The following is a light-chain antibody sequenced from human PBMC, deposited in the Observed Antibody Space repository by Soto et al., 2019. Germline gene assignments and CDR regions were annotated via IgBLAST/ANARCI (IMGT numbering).Light chain of an antibody. Sequence: QSVLTQPPSASGTPGQRVTISCSGSSSSIGSNVVKWYQQLPGTAPKLLIHSNNQRPSGVPDRFSGSKSGTSASLAISGLQSDNEADYYCAAWDDSLNGPVFGGGTQLTVL. J-gene: IGLJ2*01. V-gene: IGLV1-44*01. CDR1: SSSIGSNV. CDR2: SNN. CDR3: AAWDDSLNGPV.